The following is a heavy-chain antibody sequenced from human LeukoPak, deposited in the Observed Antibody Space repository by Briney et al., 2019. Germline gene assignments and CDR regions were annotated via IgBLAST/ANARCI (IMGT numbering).Heavy chain of an antibody. CDR2: IYPADSDT. V-gene: IGHV5-51*01. CDR1: GYSFTSYW. CDR3: AIRYSGSYSDY. Sequence: GESLKISCKGSGYSFTSYWIGWVRQMPGKGLGWMGIIYPADSDTRYSPSFRGQVTISADKSISTAYRQWSSLKASDTAMYYCAIRYSGSYSDYWGQGTLVTVSS. D-gene: IGHD1-26*01. J-gene: IGHJ4*02.